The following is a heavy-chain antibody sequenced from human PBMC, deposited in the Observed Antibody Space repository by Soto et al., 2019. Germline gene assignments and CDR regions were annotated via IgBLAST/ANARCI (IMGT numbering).Heavy chain of an antibody. Sequence: ASVKVSCKASGYTFTSYDINWVRQAPGQGLEWMGWIHAGNGETKYSQNFQGRVTITRDKSATTAYMELTTLTSEDTAVYYCARPGYDASLDFWGHGSLVT. CDR1: GYTFTSYD. J-gene: IGHJ4*01. D-gene: IGHD5-12*01. V-gene: IGHV1-3*01. CDR2: IHAGNGET. CDR3: ARPGYDASLDF.